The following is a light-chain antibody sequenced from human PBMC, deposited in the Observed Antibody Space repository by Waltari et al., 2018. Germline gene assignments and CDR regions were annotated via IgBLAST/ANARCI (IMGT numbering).Light chain of an antibody. CDR3: QQYNSYPVT. CDR1: QRISSW. J-gene: IGKJ1*01. Sequence: DIQMTQSPSTLSAYVGDRVTITCRPSQRISSWLAWYQQKPGKAPKLLNYNASSLESGVPSRFSGSGSGTEFTLTISSLQPDDFATYYCQQYNSYPVTFGQGTKVEIK. CDR2: NAS. V-gene: IGKV1-5*03.